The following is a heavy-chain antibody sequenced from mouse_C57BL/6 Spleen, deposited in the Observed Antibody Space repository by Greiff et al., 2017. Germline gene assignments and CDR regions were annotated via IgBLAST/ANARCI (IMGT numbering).Heavy chain of an antibody. J-gene: IGHJ2*01. CDR1: GYTFTDYE. CDR2: IDPETGGT. CDR3: TRSDYGSYYFDN. V-gene: IGHV1-15*01. D-gene: IGHD1-1*01. Sequence: VKLMESGAELVRPGASVTLSCKASGYTFTDYEMHWVKQTPVHGLEWIGAIDPETGGTAYNQKFKGKAILTADNSSSTAYMELRSLTSEDSAVYYCTRSDYGSYYFDNWGQGTTLTVSS.